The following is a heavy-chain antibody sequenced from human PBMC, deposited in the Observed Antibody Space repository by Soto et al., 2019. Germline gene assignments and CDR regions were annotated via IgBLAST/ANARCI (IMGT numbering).Heavy chain of an antibody. Sequence: QLQLQESGSGLVKPSQTLSLTCAVSGGSISSGGYSWSWIRQPPGKGLEWIGYIYHSGSTYYNPSLKSRVTISVDRSKNQVSLKLSSVTAAETAVYYCARVRLGIMGATYMSWFDPWGQLTLVTVSS. CDR2: IYHSGST. J-gene: IGHJ5*01. CDR1: GGSISSGGYS. D-gene: IGHD1-26*01. CDR3: ARVRLGIMGATYMSWFDP. V-gene: IGHV4-30-2*01.